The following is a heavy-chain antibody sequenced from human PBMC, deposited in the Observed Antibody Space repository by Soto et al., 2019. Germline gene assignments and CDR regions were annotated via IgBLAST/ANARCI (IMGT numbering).Heavy chain of an antibody. CDR1: GFIVSSNY. V-gene: IGHV3-66*01. J-gene: IGHJ5*02. CDR3: ARNPSSSSWYFSP. Sequence: EVHLVESGGGLVQPGGSLRLSCAASGFIVSSNYMSWVRQAPGKGLEWVSLIYSGGNTFYADSVKGRFTISRDNSKNTLYLQMNSLRAEDTAIYYCARNPSSSSWYFSPWGQGTLVTVSS. CDR2: IYSGGNT. D-gene: IGHD6-13*01.